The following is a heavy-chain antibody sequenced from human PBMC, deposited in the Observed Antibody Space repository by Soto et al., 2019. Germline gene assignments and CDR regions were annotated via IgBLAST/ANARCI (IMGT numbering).Heavy chain of an antibody. J-gene: IGHJ4*02. CDR3: ARDPAAGRGLDY. Sequence: QVQLVESGGGVVQPGRSLRLSCAASGFTFSHFGMHWVRQAPGKGLESVAIIWYDGSHEYYADSVKGRFTISRDNSKNTLSLQMNSLTAEDTALYYCARDPAAGRGLDYCGQGTLVTVSS. CDR2: IWYDGSHE. D-gene: IGHD6-19*01. V-gene: IGHV3-33*01. CDR1: GFTFSHFG.